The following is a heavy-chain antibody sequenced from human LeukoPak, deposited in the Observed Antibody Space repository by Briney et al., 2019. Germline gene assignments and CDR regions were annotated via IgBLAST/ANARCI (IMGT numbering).Heavy chain of an antibody. CDR3: ARSKKVRYFDWLQRPTYYFDY. CDR2: INHSGST. CDR1: GGSFSGYY. V-gene: IGHV4-34*01. D-gene: IGHD3-9*01. Sequence: TSETLSLTCTVSGGSFSGYYWSWIRQPPGKGLEWIGEINHSGSTNYNPSLKSRVTISVDTSKNQFSLKLSSVTAADTAVYYCARSKKVRYFDWLQRPTYYFDYWGQGTLVTVSS. J-gene: IGHJ4*02.